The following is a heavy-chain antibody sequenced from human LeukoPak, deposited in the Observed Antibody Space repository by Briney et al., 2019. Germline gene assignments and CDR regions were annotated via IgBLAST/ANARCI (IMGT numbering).Heavy chain of an antibody. CDR1: GYTFTSYI. V-gene: IGHV1-18*01. J-gene: IGHJ6*03. D-gene: IGHD6-13*01. CDR2: VNAYNGNT. Sequence: ASVKVSCKASGYTFTSYIISWVRQAPGQGLEWMGWVNAYNGNTDYAQRVQGRVTMTTDTSTSTAYMELRSLRSDDTAVYYCARDRHIAAAVYYYYMDVWGKGTPVTVSS. CDR3: ARDRHIAAAVYYYYMDV.